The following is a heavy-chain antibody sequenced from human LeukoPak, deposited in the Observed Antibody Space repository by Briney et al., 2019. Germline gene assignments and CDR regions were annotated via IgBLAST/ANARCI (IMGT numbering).Heavy chain of an antibody. V-gene: IGHV6-1*01. CDR3: ARVRLGESSIADY. CDR1: GDSVSSNSAD. J-gene: IGHJ4*02. D-gene: IGHD3-16*01. CDR2: TYYRSKWYN. Sequence: SQTLSLTCAISGDSVSSNSADWNWIRQSPSRGLEGLGRTYYRSKWYNDYAVSVKSRITINPDTSKNQFSLQLNSVTPEDTAVYYCARVRLGESSIADYWGQGTLVTVSS.